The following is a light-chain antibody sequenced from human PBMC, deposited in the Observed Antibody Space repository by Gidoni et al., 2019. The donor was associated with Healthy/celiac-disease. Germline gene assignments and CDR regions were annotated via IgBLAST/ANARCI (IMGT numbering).Light chain of an antibody. V-gene: IGKV1-5*03. CDR2: KAS. Sequence: DIPMDPAPSTLSASVGDRVTITCRASQSISSWLAWYQQKPGKAPKLLIYKASSLESGVPSRFSGSGSGTEFTLTISSLQPDDFATYYCQQYNSYSSTFGQGTKVEIK. CDR3: QQYNSYSST. CDR1: QSISSW. J-gene: IGKJ1*01.